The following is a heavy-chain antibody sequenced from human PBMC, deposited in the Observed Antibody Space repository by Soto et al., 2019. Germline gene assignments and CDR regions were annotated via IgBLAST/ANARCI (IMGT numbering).Heavy chain of an antibody. J-gene: IGHJ4*02. CDR1: GGSFSGYY. D-gene: IGHD2-8*02. V-gene: IGHV4-34*01. Sequence: SETLSLTCAVYGGSFSGYYWIWIRQPPGKGLEWIGEINHSGSTNYNPSLKSRVTISVDTSNNQISLKLTSVTAADTAVYYCARDKITGLFDYWGQGTLVTVSS. CDR3: ARDKITGLFDY. CDR2: INHSGST.